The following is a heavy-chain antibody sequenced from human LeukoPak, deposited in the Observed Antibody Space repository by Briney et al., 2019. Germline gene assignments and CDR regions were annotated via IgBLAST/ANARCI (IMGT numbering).Heavy chain of an antibody. D-gene: IGHD5-18*01. CDR1: GFTFSNYA. CDR2: IGGSGVNA. Sequence: QSGGSLRLSCAASGFTFSNYAMTWVRQAPGKGLEWVSVIGGSGVNAYYADSEKGRFTISRDNSKNTVYLQMNSLRADDTALYYCAKDSTWIQLWFDYWGQGTLVTVSS. J-gene: IGHJ4*02. CDR3: AKDSTWIQLWFDY. V-gene: IGHV3-23*01.